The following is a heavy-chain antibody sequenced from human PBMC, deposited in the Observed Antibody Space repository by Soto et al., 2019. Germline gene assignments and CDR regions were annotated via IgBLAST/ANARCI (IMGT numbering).Heavy chain of an antibody. Sequence: SETLSLTCAVSGDSISSENYYWSWIRQPPGKGLEWIGNIYRSGGTYYNPSLKSRVTMSVDRSMNEFSLKLTSVTAADTAVYYCATLDGNNSFDCWGQGTLVTVSS. V-gene: IGHV4-30-2*01. CDR1: GDSISSENYY. CDR3: ATLDGNNSFDC. D-gene: IGHD2-2*03. J-gene: IGHJ4*02. CDR2: IYRSGGT.